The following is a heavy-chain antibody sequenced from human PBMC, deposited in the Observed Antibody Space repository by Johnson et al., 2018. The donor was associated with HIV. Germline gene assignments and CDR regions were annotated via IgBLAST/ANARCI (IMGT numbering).Heavy chain of an antibody. J-gene: IGHJ3*01. CDR1: GLTFTNYG. V-gene: IGHV3-30*02. D-gene: IGHD5-18*01. Sequence: QEQLVESGGGVVQPGGSLRVSCAASGLTFTNYGMHWVRQVPGKGLEWVAFIRFDGSDKYYADSVKGRFTISRDNSKYTVYLQMNSLTPEDSALYYCAKGEAQEGWIQLQSYAFDFWGRGTMVTVSS. CDR3: AKGEAQEGWIQLQSYAFDF. CDR2: IRFDGSDK.